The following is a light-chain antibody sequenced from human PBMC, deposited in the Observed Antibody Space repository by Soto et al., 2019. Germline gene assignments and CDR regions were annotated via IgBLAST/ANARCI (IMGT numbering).Light chain of an antibody. CDR3: QQYGSSPLVT. V-gene: IGKV3-20*01. CDR2: GAS. CDR1: QSVSSSY. J-gene: IGKJ5*01. Sequence: EIVLTQSPGTLSLSPGERATLSCRASQSVSSSYLAWYQQKPGQAPRLLIYGASSRATGIPDRFSGSGSGTDFTLTIGSLEPEDFAVYYCQQYGSSPLVTFGQGTRLEI.